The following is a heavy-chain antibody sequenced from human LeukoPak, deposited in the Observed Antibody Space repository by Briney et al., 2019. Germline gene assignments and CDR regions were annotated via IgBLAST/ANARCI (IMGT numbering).Heavy chain of an antibody. CDR1: GFTFSGSA. D-gene: IGHD6-6*01. CDR2: ISYSGANS. V-gene: IGHV3-23*01. J-gene: IGHJ6*02. Sequence: GGSLRLSCAASGFTFSGSAMSWVRQAPGEGLEWVSLISYSGANSYYTDSVKGRFTISRHNSKNTLYLQMSSLRAEDTAVYFCARSAARLRYYYAMDVWGQGTTVTVCS. CDR3: ARSAARLRYYYAMDV.